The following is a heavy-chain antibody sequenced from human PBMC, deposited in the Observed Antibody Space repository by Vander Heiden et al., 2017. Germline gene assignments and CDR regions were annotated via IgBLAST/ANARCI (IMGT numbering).Heavy chain of an antibody. J-gene: IGHJ1*01. CDR2: ISGNSGSI. CDR1: GLNFAEYD. D-gene: IGHD6-6*01. Sequence: VQLVESGGGLGQPGGTRRAFCEASGLNFAEYDMQWVRQAPGKGLGWVSGISGNSGSIGYADSVKGRFTISRDNAKNSLYLQMNSLRAEDTALYYCAKDSGSSGAGYFQHWGQGTLVTVSS. V-gene: IGHV3-9*01. CDR3: AKDSGSSGAGYFQH.